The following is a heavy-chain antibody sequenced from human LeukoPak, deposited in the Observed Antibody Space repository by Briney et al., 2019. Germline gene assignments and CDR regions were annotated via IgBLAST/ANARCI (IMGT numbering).Heavy chain of an antibody. Sequence: SVKVSCKASGGTFSSYAISWVRQAPGQGLEWMGGIIPIFGTANCAQKFQGRVTITADKSTSTAYMELSSLRSEDTAVYYCARGGIAAAGTSVDYWGQGTLVTVSS. V-gene: IGHV1-69*06. J-gene: IGHJ4*02. D-gene: IGHD6-13*01. CDR2: IIPIFGTA. CDR3: ARGGIAAAGTSVDY. CDR1: GGTFSSYA.